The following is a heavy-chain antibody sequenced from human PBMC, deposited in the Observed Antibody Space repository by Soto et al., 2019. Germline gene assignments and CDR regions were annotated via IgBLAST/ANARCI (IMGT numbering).Heavy chain of an antibody. Sequence: GASVKVSCKASGGTFSSYAISWVRQAPGQGLERMGGIIPIFGTANYAQKFQGRVTITADESTSTAYMELSSLRSEDTAVYYCARDSLYCSGGSCYPSAYFDYWGQGTLVTVSS. CDR2: IIPIFGTA. V-gene: IGHV1-69*13. D-gene: IGHD2-15*01. CDR1: GGTFSSYA. J-gene: IGHJ4*02. CDR3: ARDSLYCSGGSCYPSAYFDY.